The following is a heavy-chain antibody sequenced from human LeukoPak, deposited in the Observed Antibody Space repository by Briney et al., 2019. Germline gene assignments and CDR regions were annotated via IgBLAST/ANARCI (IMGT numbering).Heavy chain of an antibody. J-gene: IGHJ4*02. D-gene: IGHD3-22*01. V-gene: IGHV4-38-2*02. CDR1: GYSISSGYY. CDR3: ARDGNLAYYYDSSGYPSPLDY. Sequence: KPSETLSLTCTVSGYSISSGYYWGWIRQPPGKGLEWIGSIYHSGSTYYNPSLKSRVTISVDTSKNQFSLKLSSVTAADTAVYYCARDGNLAYYYDSSGYPSPLDYWGQGTLVTVSS. CDR2: IYHSGST.